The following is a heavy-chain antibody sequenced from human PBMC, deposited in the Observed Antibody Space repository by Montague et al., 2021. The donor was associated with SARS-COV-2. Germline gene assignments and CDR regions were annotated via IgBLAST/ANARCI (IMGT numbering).Heavy chain of an antibody. J-gene: IGHJ4*02. CDR3: ANADRCSSGSCYSPFDS. Sequence: SETLSLTCTVSGDSVKTNLYYWGWIRQPPGKGLEWIGNIYYTGTTYYNPSLKSRVTMSVDTSKNQFSLKLTSVTAADTAGYYCANADRCSSGSCYSPFDSWGQGSLVTVSS. D-gene: IGHD2-15*01. CDR2: IYYTGTT. CDR1: GDSVKTNLYY. V-gene: IGHV4-39*01.